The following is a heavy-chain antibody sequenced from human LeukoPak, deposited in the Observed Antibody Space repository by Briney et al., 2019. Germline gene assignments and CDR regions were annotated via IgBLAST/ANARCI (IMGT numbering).Heavy chain of an antibody. Sequence: PGGSLRLSCAASGFTFSGYSMNWVRQAPGKGLEWVSYISSSSSTIYYADSVKGRFTISRDNAKNSLYLQMNSLRAEDTAVYYFSRFKYHLYNGNDQSAEFGYWGREPWSPSPQ. CDR1: GFTFSGYS. V-gene: IGHV3-48*01. J-gene: IGHJ4*02. D-gene: IGHD1-20*01. CDR3: SRFKYHLYNGNDQSAEFGY. CDR2: ISSSSSTI.